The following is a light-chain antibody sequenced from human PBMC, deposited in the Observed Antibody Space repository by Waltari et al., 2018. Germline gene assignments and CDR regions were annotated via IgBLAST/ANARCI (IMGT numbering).Light chain of an antibody. CDR2: AAS. J-gene: IGKJ3*01. CDR3: QQSYSSPRGFT. Sequence: DIQMTQSPSSLSASVGDRVTITCRASQSISSYLNWYQQKPGKAPKLLIYAASSLQSGVPSRFSGSGSGTDFTLTIRGLQPEDFAIYYCQQSYSSPRGFTFGPGTKVDIK. CDR1: QSISSY. V-gene: IGKV1-39*01.